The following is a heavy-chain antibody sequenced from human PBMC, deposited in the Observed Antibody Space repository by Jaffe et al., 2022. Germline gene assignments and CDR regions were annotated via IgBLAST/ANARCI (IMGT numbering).Heavy chain of an antibody. CDR3: AQMMILTGYGAFHI. CDR1: GFSLTTSGVG. J-gene: IGHJ3*02. D-gene: IGHD3-9*01. Sequence: QITLKESGPTLLKPTQTLTLTCTFSGFSLTTSGVGVGWIRQPPGKALEWLALIYWDDDERYSPSLKSRLTITKDTSKNQVVLTMTYMDPVDTATYYCAQMMILTGYGAFHIWGQGTMVTVSS. V-gene: IGHV2-5*02. CDR2: IYWDDDE.